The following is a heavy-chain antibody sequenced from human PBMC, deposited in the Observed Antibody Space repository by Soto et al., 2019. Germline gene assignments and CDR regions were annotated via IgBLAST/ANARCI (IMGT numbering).Heavy chain of an antibody. CDR2: ISGSGGST. CDR3: AKDGVVVVPAAIIKIYYFDY. J-gene: IGHJ4*02. CDR1: GFTFSSYA. Sequence: GGSLRLSCAASGFTFSSYAMSWVRQAPGKGLEWVSAISGSGGSTYYADSVKGRFTISRDNSKNTLYLQMNSLRAEDTAVYYCAKDGVVVVPAAIIKIYYFDYWGQGTLVTVSS. V-gene: IGHV3-23*01. D-gene: IGHD2-2*01.